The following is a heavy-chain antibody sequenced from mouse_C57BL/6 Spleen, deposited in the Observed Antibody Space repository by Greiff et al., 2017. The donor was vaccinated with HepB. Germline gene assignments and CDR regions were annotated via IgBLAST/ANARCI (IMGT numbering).Heavy chain of an antibody. J-gene: IGHJ2*01. D-gene: IGHD2-5*01. Sequence: EVQLQHSGPELVKPGASVKISCKASGYSFTGYYMNWVKQSPEKSLEWIGEINPSTGGTTYNQKFKAKATLTVDKSSSTAYMQLKSLTSEDSAVYYCARGAHYSNYHYFDYWGQGTILTVS. CDR2: INPSTGGT. CDR3: ARGAHYSNYHYFDY. CDR1: GYSFTGYY. V-gene: IGHV1-42*01.